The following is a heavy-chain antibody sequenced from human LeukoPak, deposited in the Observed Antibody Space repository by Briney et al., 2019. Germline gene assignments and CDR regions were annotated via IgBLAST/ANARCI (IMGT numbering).Heavy chain of an antibody. D-gene: IGHD3-10*01. CDR1: GFTFDDYA. V-gene: IGHV3-9*01. CDR2: ISWNSGSI. CDR3: ARDMVRGAAFDY. Sequence: GRSLRLSCAASGFTFDDYAMHWVRQAPGKGLEWVSGISWNSGSIGYADSVKGRFTISRDNAKNSLYLQMNSLRAEDTAVYYCARDMVRGAAFDYWGQGTLVTVSS. J-gene: IGHJ4*02.